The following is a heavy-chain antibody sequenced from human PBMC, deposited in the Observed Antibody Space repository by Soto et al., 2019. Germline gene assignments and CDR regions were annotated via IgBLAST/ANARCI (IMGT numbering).Heavy chain of an antibody. CDR3: ARIGGSSYYFDY. Sequence: FSRSGPTLFNPTHTLTLTCTFSGFSLSTSGMCVSWIRQPPGKALEWLARIDWDDDKYYSTSLKTRLTISKDTSKNQVVLTMTNMDAVDTATYYCARIGGSSYYFDYWGQGTLVTVSS. CDR1: GFSLSTSGMC. V-gene: IGHV2-70*11. J-gene: IGHJ4*02. D-gene: IGHD6-6*01. CDR2: IDWDDDK.